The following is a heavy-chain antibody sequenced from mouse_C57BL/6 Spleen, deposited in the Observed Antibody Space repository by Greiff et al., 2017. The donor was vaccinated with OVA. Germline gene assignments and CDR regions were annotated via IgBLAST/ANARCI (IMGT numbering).Heavy chain of an antibody. D-gene: IGHD3-2*02. CDR3: AMSGSGYPDY. J-gene: IGHJ2*01. Sequence: QVKLQQPGAELVKPGASVKVSCKASGYNFTSYWMHWVKQRPGQGLEWIGRIHPSDSDTNYTPKFKGKATLTVDKSSSTAYLQLSSLTSEDSAVYYCAMSGSGYPDYWGQGTTLTVSS. CDR2: IHPSDSDT. V-gene: IGHV1-74*01. CDR1: GYNFTSYW.